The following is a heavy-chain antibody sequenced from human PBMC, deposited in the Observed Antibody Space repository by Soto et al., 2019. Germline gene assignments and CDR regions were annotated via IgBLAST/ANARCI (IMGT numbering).Heavy chain of an antibody. D-gene: IGHD3-16*01. Sequence: SETLSLTCAVYGGSFSGYYWSWIRQPPGKGLEWIGEINHSGSTNYNPSLKSRVTISVDTSKNQFSLKLSSVTAADTAVYYCARSLTSTLYAFDIWGQGTMVTV. V-gene: IGHV4-34*01. J-gene: IGHJ3*02. CDR1: GGSFSGYY. CDR2: INHSGST. CDR3: ARSLTSTLYAFDI.